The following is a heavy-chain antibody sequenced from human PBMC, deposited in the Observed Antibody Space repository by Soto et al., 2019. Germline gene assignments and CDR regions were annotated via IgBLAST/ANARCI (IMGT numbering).Heavy chain of an antibody. Sequence: ASVKVSCKASGYTFSNYGVTWVRQAPGQGLEWMGWISAYNGDTNYAQKFQGRVTMTTETSTRTAYMELRSLRSDDTAVYYCARAISTRPNIAVAGINDYWGQGTLVTVSS. J-gene: IGHJ4*02. V-gene: IGHV1-18*01. CDR2: ISAYNGDT. CDR1: GYTFSNYG. D-gene: IGHD6-19*01. CDR3: ARAISTRPNIAVAGINDY.